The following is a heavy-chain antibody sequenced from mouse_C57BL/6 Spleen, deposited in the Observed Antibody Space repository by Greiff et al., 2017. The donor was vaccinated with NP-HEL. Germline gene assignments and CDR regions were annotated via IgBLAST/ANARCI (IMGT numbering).Heavy chain of an antibody. CDR1: GYTFTSYW. Sequence: VKLQQPGAELVKPGASVKMSCKASGYTFTSYWITWVKQRPGQGLEWIGDIYPGSGSTNYNEKFKSKATLTVDTSSSTAYMQLSSLTSEDSAVYYCARGGTTVVASNFDYWGQGTTLTVSS. V-gene: IGHV1-55*01. CDR3: ARGGTTVVASNFDY. D-gene: IGHD1-1*01. CDR2: IYPGSGST. J-gene: IGHJ2*01.